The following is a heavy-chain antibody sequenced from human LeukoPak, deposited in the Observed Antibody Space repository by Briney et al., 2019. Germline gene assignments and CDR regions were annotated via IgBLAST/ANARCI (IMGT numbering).Heavy chain of an antibody. D-gene: IGHD3-22*01. Sequence: SETLSLTCAVSGYSISSGYRWGWIRQPPGKGLEWIGTIYHSGTTYNDPSLKSRVTISVDTSKNQFSLKLSSVTAADTAVYYCARDWDYYDSSGYSYWGQGTLVTVSS. J-gene: IGHJ4*02. CDR3: ARDWDYYDSSGYSY. V-gene: IGHV4-38-2*02. CDR2: IYHSGTT. CDR1: GYSISSGYR.